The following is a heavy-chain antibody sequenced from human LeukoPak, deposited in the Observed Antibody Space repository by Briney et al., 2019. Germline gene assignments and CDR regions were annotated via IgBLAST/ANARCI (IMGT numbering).Heavy chain of an antibody. D-gene: IGHD3-10*01. CDR3: ARGVTMVRGVLFRTSRHFDY. V-gene: IGHV4-39*07. CDR1: GGSISSSSYY. Sequence: MTSETLSLTCTVSGGSISSSSYYWGWIRQPPGKGLEWIGSIYYSGSTYYNPSLKSRVTISVDTSKNQFSLKLSSVTAADTAVYYCARGVTMVRGVLFRTSRHFDYWGQGTLVTVSS. J-gene: IGHJ4*02. CDR2: IYYSGST.